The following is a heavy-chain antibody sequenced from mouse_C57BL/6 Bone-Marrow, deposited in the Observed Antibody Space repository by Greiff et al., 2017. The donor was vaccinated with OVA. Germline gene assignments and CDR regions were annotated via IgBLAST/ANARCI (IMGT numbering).Heavy chain of an antibody. Sequence: QVQLQQSGAELMKPGASVKLSCKATGYTFPGYWIEWVKQRPGHGLEWIGEILPGIGSTNYNEKFKGKATFTADTSSNTAYMQLSSLTTEDSAIYYCARSADYDGFAYWGQGTLVTGSA. CDR3: ARSADYDGFAY. J-gene: IGHJ3*01. CDR1: GYTFPGYW. V-gene: IGHV1-9*01. D-gene: IGHD2-4*01. CDR2: ILPGIGST.